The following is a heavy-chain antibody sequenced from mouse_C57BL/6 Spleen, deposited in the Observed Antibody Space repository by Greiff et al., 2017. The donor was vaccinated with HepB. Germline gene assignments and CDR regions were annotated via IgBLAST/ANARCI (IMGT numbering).Heavy chain of an antibody. V-gene: IGHV1-59*01. CDR2: IDPSDSYT. CDR1: GYTFTSYW. D-gene: IGHD3-2*02. J-gene: IGHJ3*01. Sequence: QVQLQQPGAELVRPGTSVKLSCKASGYTFTSYWMHWVKQRPGQGLEWIGVIDPSDSYTNYNQKFKGKATLTVDTSSSTAYMQLSSLTSEDSAVYYGARLDSSGYVLGFAYWGQGTLVTVSA. CDR3: ARLDSSGYVLGFAY.